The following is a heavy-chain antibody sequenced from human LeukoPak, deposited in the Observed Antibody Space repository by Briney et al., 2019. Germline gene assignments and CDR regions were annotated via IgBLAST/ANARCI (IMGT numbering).Heavy chain of an antibody. V-gene: IGHV4-59*08. CDR3: ARNVGWYSHDS. J-gene: IGHJ4*02. CDR2: IYGSGST. CDR1: GDSLSSHH. Sequence: PSETLSLTCTVSGDSLSSHHWSWIRQPPGKGLEWIGYIYGSGSTHYDPSLRSRVTISEDTSKNQFSLKLTSVTAADTAVYYCARNVGWYSHDSWGQGTLVTVSS. D-gene: IGHD6-19*01.